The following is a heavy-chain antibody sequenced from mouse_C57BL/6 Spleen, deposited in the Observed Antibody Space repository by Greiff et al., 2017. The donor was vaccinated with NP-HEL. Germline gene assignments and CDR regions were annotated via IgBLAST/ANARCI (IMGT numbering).Heavy chain of an antibody. D-gene: IGHD2-4*01. CDR1: GFNIKDDY. J-gene: IGHJ2*01. CDR2: IDPENGDT. CDR3: TTGDYDGYYDY. V-gene: IGHV14-4*01. Sequence: VQLQQSGAELVRPGASVKLSCTASGFNIKDDYMHWVKQRPEQGLEWIGWIDPENGDTEYASQFQGKATMTADTSSNTAYLQLSSLTSEDTAVYYCTTGDYDGYYDYRGKGTTHTVSS.